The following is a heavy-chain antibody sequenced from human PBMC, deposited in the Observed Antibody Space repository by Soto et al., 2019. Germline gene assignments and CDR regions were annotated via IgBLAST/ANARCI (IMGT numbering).Heavy chain of an antibody. CDR2: IIPIFGTA. J-gene: IGHJ5*02. CDR3: ARDGVIWFDP. D-gene: IGHD2-21*01. CDR1: GGTFSSYA. Sequence: GASVKVSCKASGGTFSSYALSWVRQAPGQGLEWMGGIIPIFGTANYAQKFQGRVTITADESTSTAYMELSSLRSEDTAVYYCARDGVIWFDPWGQGTLVTVSS. V-gene: IGHV1-69*13.